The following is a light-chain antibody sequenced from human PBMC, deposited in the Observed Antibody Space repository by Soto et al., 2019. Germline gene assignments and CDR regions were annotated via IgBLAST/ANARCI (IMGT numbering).Light chain of an antibody. Sequence: EIVLTQSPGTLSLSPGERATLSFSASQSVSSSYLAWYQQKPGQAPRLLIYSASRRATGFPGRFSGSGSGTDFTLTISSLQSEDLAVYYCQQYNNWPWTFGQGTKGGYQ. V-gene: IGKV3-20*01. J-gene: IGKJ1*01. CDR1: QSVSSSY. CDR2: SAS. CDR3: QQYNNWPWT.